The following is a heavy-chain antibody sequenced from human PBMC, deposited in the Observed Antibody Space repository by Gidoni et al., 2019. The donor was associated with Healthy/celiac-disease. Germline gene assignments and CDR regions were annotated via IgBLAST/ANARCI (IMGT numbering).Heavy chain of an antibody. D-gene: IGHD5-18*01. CDR1: GYTYTSYG. CDR3: ARSSRGYSYGYGGH. V-gene: IGHV1-18*01. Sequence: QVQLVQSGAEVKKSGASVKVSCKASGYTYTSYGITWVRQAPGQGLEWMGWISADNGNTNYAQKFQGRVTMTTDTSTSTAYMELRSLRSDDTAVYYCARSSRGYSYGYGGHWGQGTLVTVSS. J-gene: IGHJ4*02. CDR2: ISADNGNT.